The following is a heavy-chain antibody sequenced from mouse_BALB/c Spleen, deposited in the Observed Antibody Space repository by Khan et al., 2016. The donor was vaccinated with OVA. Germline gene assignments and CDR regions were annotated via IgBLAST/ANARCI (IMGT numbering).Heavy chain of an antibody. Sequence: EVELVESGGDLVNPGGSLKLSCAASGFIFSSYGMSWVRQTPDKRLEWVATISSGGTYTYYPDSVQGRFTIYRDNAKNTLSLQMSSLKSEDTAMYYCTRFITTTTGDYYAMDYWGQGTSVTVAS. J-gene: IGHJ4*01. V-gene: IGHV5-6*01. CDR3: TRFITTTTGDYYAMDY. D-gene: IGHD1-2*01. CDR2: ISSGGTYT. CDR1: GFIFSSYG.